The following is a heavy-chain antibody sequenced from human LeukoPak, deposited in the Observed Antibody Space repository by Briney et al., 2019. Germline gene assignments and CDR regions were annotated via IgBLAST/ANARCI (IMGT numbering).Heavy chain of an antibody. CDR3: ARVYYDTTGYYRYGMDV. CDR2: IYQSDIT. J-gene: IGHJ6*02. CDR1: EFTFRSAVM. V-gene: IGHV4-4*02. D-gene: IGHD3-22*01. Sequence: LRLSCAVSEFTFRSAVMLWVRQAPGKGLEWIGEIYQSDITNYNPSLKSRVTIPVDKSKNQFSLMLSSVTAADTAVHYCARVYYDTTGYYRYGMDVWGQGTTVTVSS.